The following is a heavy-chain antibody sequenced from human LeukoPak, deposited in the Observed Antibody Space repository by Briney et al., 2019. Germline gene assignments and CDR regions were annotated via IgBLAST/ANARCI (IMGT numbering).Heavy chain of an antibody. V-gene: IGHV4-31*03. J-gene: IGHJ4*02. CDR3: ARVVSDSSSWDNYFDY. CDR1: GGSISSGGYY. CDR2: IYYSGST. D-gene: IGHD6-13*01. Sequence: SQTLSLTCTVSGGSISSGGYYWSWIRQHPGKGLEWIGYIYYSGSTYYNPSLKSRVTISVDTSKNQFSLKLSSVTAADTAVYYCARVVSDSSSWDNYFDYWGQGTLVTVSS.